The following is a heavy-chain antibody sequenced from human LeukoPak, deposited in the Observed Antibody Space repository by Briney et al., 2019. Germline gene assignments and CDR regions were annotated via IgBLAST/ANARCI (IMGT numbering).Heavy chain of an antibody. CDR3: ARDQRGIAAASEY. CDR1: GFTFSSYE. CDR2: ISSSGSTI. J-gene: IGHJ4*02. Sequence: GGSLRLSCAASGFTFSSYEMNWVRQAPGKGLEWVSYISSSGSTIYYADSVKGRFTISRDNAKNSLYLQMNSLRAEDTAVYYCARDQRGIAAASEYWGQGTLLTVSS. D-gene: IGHD6-13*01. V-gene: IGHV3-48*03.